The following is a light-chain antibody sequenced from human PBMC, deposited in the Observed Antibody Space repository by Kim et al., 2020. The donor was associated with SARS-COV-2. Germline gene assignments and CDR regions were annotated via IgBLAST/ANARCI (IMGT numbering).Light chain of an antibody. CDR1: QSIGSD. Sequence: SASVGDRVSITCRASQSIGSDLNWYQHKPGTPPKLLMYSTSTLQSGVPSRFSGSGSGTDFTLTISGLGPEDVATYYCQQSYIYPYTFGQGTKLEI. J-gene: IGKJ2*01. CDR3: QQSYIYPYT. CDR2: STS. V-gene: IGKV1-39*01.